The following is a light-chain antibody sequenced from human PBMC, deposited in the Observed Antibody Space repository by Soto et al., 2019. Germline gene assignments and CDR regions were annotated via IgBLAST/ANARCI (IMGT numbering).Light chain of an antibody. CDR2: DAS. V-gene: IGKV3-11*01. Sequence: EIVLTQSPATLSLSPGEGATLSCRASQSVSSYLAWYQQKPGQAPRLLIYDASSRATGIPARFSGSGSGTDFTLTISSLEPEDFAVYYCQQRASWPPYTFGQGTKLEIK. CDR3: QQRASWPPYT. J-gene: IGKJ2*01. CDR1: QSVSSY.